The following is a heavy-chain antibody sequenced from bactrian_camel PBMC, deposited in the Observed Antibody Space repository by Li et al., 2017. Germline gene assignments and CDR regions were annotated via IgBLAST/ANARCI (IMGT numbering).Heavy chain of an antibody. CDR1: GLPHSIYC. CDR2: IGRAGST. D-gene: IGHD7*01. CDR3: AAGPGTRATVAEGMCRWRFDQGSNGY. V-gene: IGHV3S26*01. Sequence: HVQLVESGGGSVQAGESLTLSCAVSGLPHSIYCLGWFRQAPGKEREVVAVIGRAGSTSYAHSVNGHFTISEDNVKHILNLQVNNLKPEDADMYYGAAGPGTRATVAEGMCRWRFDQGSNGYWGQGTQVTVS. J-gene: IGHJ6*01.